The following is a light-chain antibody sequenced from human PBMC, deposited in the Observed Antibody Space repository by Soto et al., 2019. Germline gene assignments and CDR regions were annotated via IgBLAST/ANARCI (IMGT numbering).Light chain of an antibody. V-gene: IGKV3-20*01. Sequence: EIVLTQSPGTLSLSPGERATLSCRASQSVTSSYLAWYQLKPGQAPRLLIYGASSRAIDIPDRFSGSGSGTDFTLTISRLDPEDFAVYFCQQYGSSPRTFGQGTKVDIK. J-gene: IGKJ1*01. CDR2: GAS. CDR3: QQYGSSPRT. CDR1: QSVTSSY.